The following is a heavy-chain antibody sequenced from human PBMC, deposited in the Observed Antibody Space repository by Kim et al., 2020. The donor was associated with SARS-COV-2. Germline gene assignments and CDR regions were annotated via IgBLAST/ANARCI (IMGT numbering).Heavy chain of an antibody. Sequence: ASVKVSCKASGYTFTSYYMRWVRQAPGQGLEWMGIINPSGGSTSYAQKFQGRVTMTRDTSTSTVYMELSSLRSEDTAVYYCAREGANSSSWYPTRLDYYYGMDVWGQGTTVTVSS. CDR2: INPSGGST. CDR1: GYTFTSYY. D-gene: IGHD6-13*01. J-gene: IGHJ6*02. V-gene: IGHV1-46*01. CDR3: AREGANSSSWYPTRLDYYYGMDV.